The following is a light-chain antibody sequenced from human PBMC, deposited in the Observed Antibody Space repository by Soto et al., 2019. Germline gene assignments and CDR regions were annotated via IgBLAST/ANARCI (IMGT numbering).Light chain of an antibody. CDR3: QQYNSYSKT. CDR1: QSISSW. V-gene: IGKV1-5*01. Sequence: DIQMTQSPSTLSASVGDRVTITCRASQSISSWLAWYQQKPGKAPKLLIYDASSLESGVPSRFSGSGSGTEVTLTVSSLQPDDFATYYCQQYNSYSKTFGQGTKLEI. CDR2: DAS. J-gene: IGKJ1*01.